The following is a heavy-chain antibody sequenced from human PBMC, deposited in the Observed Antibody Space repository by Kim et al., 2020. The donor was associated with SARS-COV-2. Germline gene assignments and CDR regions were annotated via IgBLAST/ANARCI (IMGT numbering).Heavy chain of an antibody. CDR2: ISWDGGST. J-gene: IGHJ4*02. Sequence: GGSLRPSCAASGFTFDDYTMHWVRQAPGKGLEWVSLISWDGGSTYYADSVKGRFTISRDNSKNSLYLQMNSLRTEDTALYYCAKEGSTWDYFDYWGQGTLVTVSS. CDR3: AKEGSTWDYFDY. D-gene: IGHD7-27*01. CDR1: GFTFDDYT. V-gene: IGHV3-43*01.